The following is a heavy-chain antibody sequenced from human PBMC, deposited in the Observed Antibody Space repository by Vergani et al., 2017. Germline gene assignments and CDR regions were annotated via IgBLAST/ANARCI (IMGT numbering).Heavy chain of an antibody. CDR3: ARYRQDAFDI. V-gene: IGHV4-59*01. D-gene: IGHD2-2*01. CDR2: IYYSGST. CDR1: GGSISSYY. J-gene: IGHJ3*02. Sequence: QVQLQESGPGLVKPSETLSLTCTVSGGSISSYYWSWIRQPPGKGLEWIGYIYYSGSTNYNPSLKSRVTISVDTSKNQFSLKLSSVTAADTAVYYCARYRQDAFDIWGQGTMVTVSS.